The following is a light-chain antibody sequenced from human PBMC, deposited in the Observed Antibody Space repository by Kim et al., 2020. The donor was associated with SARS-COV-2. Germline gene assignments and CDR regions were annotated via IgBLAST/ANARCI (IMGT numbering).Light chain of an antibody. V-gene: IGKV1-9*01. CDR1: QGIGSR. CDR3: QQFISRPYT. Sequence: DIQLTQSPSFLSASAGDRVTLTCRASQGIGSRLAWYQQKPGRAPKLLIYAASTLQGGVSSRFTGSGSGTEFTLTISSLQPEDFATYYCQQFISRPYTFGQGTKLEIK. CDR2: AAS. J-gene: IGKJ2*01.